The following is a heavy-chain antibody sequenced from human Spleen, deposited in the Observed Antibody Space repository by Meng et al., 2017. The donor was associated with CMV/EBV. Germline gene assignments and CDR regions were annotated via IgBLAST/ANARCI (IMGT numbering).Heavy chain of an antibody. CDR3: AMPKSSSSSGDFHI. CDR2: IIPIVGKG. D-gene: IGHD6-6*01. V-gene: IGHV1-69*10. J-gene: IGHJ3*02. CDR1: GGIFTTHG. Sequence: SVKVSCKASGGIFTTHGFSWLRQAPGQGPEWMGGIIPIVGKGDHAQRFQGRLTITADKPTNTAYMVLSSLKSEDTAVYYCAMPKSSSSSGDFHIWGQGTMVTVSS.